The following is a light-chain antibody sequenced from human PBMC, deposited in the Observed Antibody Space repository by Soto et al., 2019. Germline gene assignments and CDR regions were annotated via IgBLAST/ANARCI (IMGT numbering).Light chain of an antibody. Sequence: DIQMTQSPSSLSASVGDRITITCQASQDIRYYLNWYYQKPGKAPKLLIYDASNLESGVPSRFSGSGSGTDFTFTISSLQPEDFATYYCQQYANLPPTFGGGTKVDIK. CDR3: QQYANLPPT. J-gene: IGKJ4*01. V-gene: IGKV1-33*01. CDR1: QDIRYY. CDR2: DAS.